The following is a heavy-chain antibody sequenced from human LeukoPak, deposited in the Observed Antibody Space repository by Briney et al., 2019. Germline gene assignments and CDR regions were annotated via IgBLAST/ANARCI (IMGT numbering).Heavy chain of an antibody. CDR3: ARGRRSSGWYAEYFQH. J-gene: IGHJ1*01. CDR1: GFTFSNYW. V-gene: IGHV3-74*01. D-gene: IGHD6-19*01. CDR2: ISTDGSST. Sequence: PGGSLRLSCAASGFTFSNYWMHWVRQAPGKGLVWVSRISTDGSSTSYADSVKGRFTISRDNAKNTLYLQMNSLRAEDTAVYYCARGRRSSGWYAEYFQHWGQGTLVTVSS.